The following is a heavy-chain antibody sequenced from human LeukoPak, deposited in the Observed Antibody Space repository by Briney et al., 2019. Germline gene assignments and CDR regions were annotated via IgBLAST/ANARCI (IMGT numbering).Heavy chain of an antibody. CDR1: GFTFSDYY. Sequence: PGGSLRLSCAASGFTFSDYYMNWIPQAPGKGLEWISSISRSGATVYYTDSVKGRFTISRDNAQNSLYLQMNSLRAEDTAVYYCVREGRGGLRYSYHYYMDVWGKGTTVTISS. CDR3: VREGRGGLRYSYHYYMDV. J-gene: IGHJ6*03. V-gene: IGHV3-11*04. CDR2: ISRSGATV. D-gene: IGHD3-10*01.